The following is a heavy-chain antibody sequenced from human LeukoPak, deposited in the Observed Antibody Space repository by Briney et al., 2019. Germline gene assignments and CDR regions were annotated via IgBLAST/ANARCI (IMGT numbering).Heavy chain of an antibody. CDR3: ARGPRGAFDM. V-gene: IGHV3-23*01. D-gene: IGHD3-10*01. Sequence: GGSLRLSCAASAFTFSSYAMSWVRQAPGKGLEWVSTISGSGGSTYYADSVKGRFTISRDNAKNSLFLQMNSLRAEDTAVYYCARGPRGAFDMWGPGTMVTVSS. J-gene: IGHJ3*02. CDR2: ISGSGGST. CDR1: AFTFSSYA.